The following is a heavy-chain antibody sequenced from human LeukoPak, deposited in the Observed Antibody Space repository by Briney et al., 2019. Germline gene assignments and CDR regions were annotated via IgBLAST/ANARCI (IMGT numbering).Heavy chain of an antibody. J-gene: IGHJ4*02. CDR2: INDVSGDI. D-gene: IGHD2-2*01. V-gene: IGHV3-21*05. Sequence: GGSLRLSCAASEFTFSLYAMNWVRQAPGKGLEWVSYINDVSGDIHYADSVKGRFTISRDNARNTLYLQMNSLRAEDTAVYYCARDTYQPGRIDCWGQGTLVIVSS. CDR1: EFTFSLYA. CDR3: ARDTYQPGRIDC.